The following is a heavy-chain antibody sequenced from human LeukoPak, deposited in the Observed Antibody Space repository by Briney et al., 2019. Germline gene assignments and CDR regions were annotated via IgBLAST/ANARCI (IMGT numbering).Heavy chain of an antibody. CDR3: AKGAWDIVVVPATVWDY. CDR2: IYSGGST. Sequence: PGGSLRLSCAASGFTFSSYAMSWVRQAPGKGLEWVSVIYSGGSTYYADSVKGRFTISRDNSKNKLYLQMNSLRAEDTAVYYCAKGAWDIVVVPATVWDYWGRGTLVTVSS. J-gene: IGHJ4*02. D-gene: IGHD2-2*01. V-gene: IGHV3-23*03. CDR1: GFTFSSYA.